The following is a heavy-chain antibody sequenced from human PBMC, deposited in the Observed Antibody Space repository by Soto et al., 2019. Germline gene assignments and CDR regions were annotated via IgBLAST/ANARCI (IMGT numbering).Heavy chain of an antibody. Sequence: AETLSLTCSVSGSSISGYYLHWIRQPPGKGLEWIGYVYTTDYTRYSSSLKSRVTISVDTSKSYFSLRLNSVTAADTAVYYCASSAGHRGDFFGSNGMDVWGQGTTVTVSS. J-gene: IGHJ6*02. CDR1: GSSISGYY. CDR2: VYTTDYT. V-gene: IGHV4-4*08. CDR3: ASSAGHRGDFFGSNGMDV. D-gene: IGHD3-10*01.